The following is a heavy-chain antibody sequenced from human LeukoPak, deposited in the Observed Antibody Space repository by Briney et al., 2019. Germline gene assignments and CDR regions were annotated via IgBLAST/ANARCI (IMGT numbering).Heavy chain of an antibody. D-gene: IGHD5-12*01. Sequence: SETLSLTCAVYGGSFSGYYWSWIRQPLGKGLEWIGEINHSGSTNYNPSLESRVTISVDTSKNQFSLKLSSVTAADTAVYYCARGYSGYDYWGQGTLVTVSS. CDR3: ARGYSGYDY. CDR2: INHSGST. CDR1: GGSFSGYY. J-gene: IGHJ4*02. V-gene: IGHV4-34*01.